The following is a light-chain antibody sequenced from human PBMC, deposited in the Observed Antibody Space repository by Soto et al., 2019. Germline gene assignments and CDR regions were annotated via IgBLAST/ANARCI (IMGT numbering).Light chain of an antibody. J-gene: IGKJ5*01. Sequence: EIVLTQSPPTLSLSPGERATLSCRASQSVRSYVAWFQQRPGQAPRLLIYDASNRATGIPPRFSGSGSGTDFTLTISSLEPEDFAVYYCQQGSNWPITFGQGTRLDIK. CDR3: QQGSNWPIT. CDR1: QSVRSY. CDR2: DAS. V-gene: IGKV3-11*01.